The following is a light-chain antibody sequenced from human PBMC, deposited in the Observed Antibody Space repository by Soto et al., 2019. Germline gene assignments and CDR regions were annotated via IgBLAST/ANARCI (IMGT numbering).Light chain of an antibody. CDR1: QSVSSNY. V-gene: IGKV3-20*01. J-gene: IGKJ1*01. CDR2: GAS. Sequence: EIVLTQSPGTLSLSPGERVTLSCRASQSVSSNYLAWYQQKPGQAPRLLIYGASSRATGIPDRFSGSGSGTDFTLTISRLDPEDFAVYYCQQYSSSWTFGQGTKVDIK. CDR3: QQYSSSWT.